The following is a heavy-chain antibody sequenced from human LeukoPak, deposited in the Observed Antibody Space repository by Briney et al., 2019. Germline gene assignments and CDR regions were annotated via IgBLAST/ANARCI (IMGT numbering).Heavy chain of an antibody. CDR1: GFTFSSYS. V-gene: IGHV3-21*01. CDR3: ARDLGVAAAKSDY. Sequence: GGSLRLSCAASGFTFSSYSMNWVRQAPGKGLEWVSSISSSSSYIHYADSVKGRFTISRDNAKNSLYLQMNSLRAEDTAVYYCARDLGVAAAKSDYWGQGTPVTVSS. CDR2: ISSSSSYI. J-gene: IGHJ4*02. D-gene: IGHD6-13*01.